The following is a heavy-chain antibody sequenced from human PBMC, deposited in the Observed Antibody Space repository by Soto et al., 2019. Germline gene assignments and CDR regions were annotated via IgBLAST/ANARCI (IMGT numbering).Heavy chain of an antibody. D-gene: IGHD1-1*01. CDR2: ISHSGST. J-gene: IGHJ3*02. CDR3: AISYITNEAFEI. V-gene: IGHV4-34*01. Sequence: QVQLQQWGAGLLKPSETLSLTCAVSSGPFSGYYWSWIRQSPGKGLEWIGEISHSGSTNYNPSLKSRVTISVDTSKNQFSLKLSSVTAADTAVYYCAISYITNEAFEIWGQGTLVTVSS. CDR1: SGPFSGYY.